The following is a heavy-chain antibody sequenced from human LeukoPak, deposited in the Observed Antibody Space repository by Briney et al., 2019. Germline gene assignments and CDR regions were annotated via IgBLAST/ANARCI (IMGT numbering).Heavy chain of an antibody. D-gene: IGHD2-15*01. CDR3: ARGVPAGRIVVVVAATHY. J-gene: IGHJ4*02. CDR1: GFTFSSYA. CDR2: ISGSGGST. V-gene: IGHV3-23*01. Sequence: GGSLRLSCAASGFTFSSYAMSWVRQAPGKGLEWVSAISGSGGSTYYADSVKGRFTISRDNSKNTLYLQMNSLRAEDTAVYYCARGVPAGRIVVVVAATHYWGQGTLVTVSS.